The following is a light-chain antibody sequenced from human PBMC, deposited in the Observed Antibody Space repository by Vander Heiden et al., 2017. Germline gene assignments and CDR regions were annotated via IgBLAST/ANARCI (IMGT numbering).Light chain of an antibody. CDR3: SSLTTTTSVV. Sequence: QSALTQPASVSGSPGQSITISCPGTSSDVGGYNYVSWYQQHAGKAPKLMIYDVSNRPSGVSNRFSGSKSGNTASLTIAGLQDEDEADYYCSSLTTTTSVVFGEGTKLTVL. CDR2: DVS. V-gene: IGLV2-14*03. CDR1: SSDVGGYNY. J-gene: IGLJ2*01.